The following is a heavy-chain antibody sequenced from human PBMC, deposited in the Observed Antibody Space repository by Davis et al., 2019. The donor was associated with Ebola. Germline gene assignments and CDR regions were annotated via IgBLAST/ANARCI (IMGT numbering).Heavy chain of an antibody. CDR1: GFTFSSYW. J-gene: IGHJ4*02. Sequence: GESLKISCAASGFTFSSYWMSWVRQAPGKGLEWVANIKQDGSEKYYVDSVKGRFTISRDNAKNSLYLQMNSLRAEDTAVYYCARTPTRYCSSTSCYATYFDYWGQGTLVTVSS. CDR2: IKQDGSEK. D-gene: IGHD2-2*01. CDR3: ARTPTRYCSSTSCYATYFDY. V-gene: IGHV3-7*03.